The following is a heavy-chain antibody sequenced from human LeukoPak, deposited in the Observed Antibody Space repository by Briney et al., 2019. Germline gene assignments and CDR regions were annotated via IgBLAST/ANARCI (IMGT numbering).Heavy chain of an antibody. V-gene: IGHV3-23*01. D-gene: IGHD3-22*01. Sequence: PGGSLRLSCVASGFTFSSYAMSWVRQAPGKGLEWVSGISGSGGNTYYADSVKGRFTISRDNSKNTLYLQMNSLRAEDTAVYYCAKESMIVVVMGPDYWGQGTLVTVSS. CDR1: GFTFSSYA. CDR3: AKESMIVVVMGPDY. J-gene: IGHJ4*02. CDR2: ISGSGGNT.